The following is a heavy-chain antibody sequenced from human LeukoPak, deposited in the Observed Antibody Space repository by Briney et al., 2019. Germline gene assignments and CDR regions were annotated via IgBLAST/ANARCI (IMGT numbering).Heavy chain of an antibody. V-gene: IGHV3-48*04. D-gene: IGHD4-17*01. CDR2: ISSSSSTI. CDR1: GFTFSSYS. J-gene: IGHJ4*02. CDR3: ARGIHDYGDYGTRRLFDY. Sequence: GGSLRLSCAASGFTFSSYSMNWVRQAPGKGLEWVSYISSSSSTIYYANSVKGRFTISRDNAKNSLYLQMNSLRAEDTAVYYCARGIHDYGDYGTRRLFDYWGQGTLVTVSS.